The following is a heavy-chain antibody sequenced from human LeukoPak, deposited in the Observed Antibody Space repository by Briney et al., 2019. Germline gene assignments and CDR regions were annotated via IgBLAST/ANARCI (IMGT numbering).Heavy chain of an antibody. D-gene: IGHD1-26*01. Sequence: GGSLRLSCAASGFTFSSYAMSWVRQAPGKGLEWVSAISGSGGSTYYADSVKGRFTISRDNSKNTLYLQTNSLRAEDTAVYYCAKDGDWELLGLFDYWGQGTLVTVSS. V-gene: IGHV3-23*01. J-gene: IGHJ4*02. CDR3: AKDGDWELLGLFDY. CDR1: GFTFSSYA. CDR2: ISGSGGST.